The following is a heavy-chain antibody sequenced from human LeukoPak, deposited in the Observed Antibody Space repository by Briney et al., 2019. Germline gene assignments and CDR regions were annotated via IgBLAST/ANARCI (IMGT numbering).Heavy chain of an antibody. V-gene: IGHV4-4*07. CDR3: ARISSSNWYNERGAFDV. CDR2: IYTSGST. J-gene: IGHJ3*01. D-gene: IGHD6-13*01. Sequence: SETLSLTCNVSGDSISTYYWSWIRQPAGKGLEWIGRIYTSGSTNYSPSLKSRVTISVDTSKNQFSLKLRSVTAADTAVYYCARISSSNWYNERGAFDVWGQGTMVTVSS. CDR1: GDSISTYY.